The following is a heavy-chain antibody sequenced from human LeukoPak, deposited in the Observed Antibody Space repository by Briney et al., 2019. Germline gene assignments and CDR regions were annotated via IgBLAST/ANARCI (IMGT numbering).Heavy chain of an antibody. V-gene: IGHV1-18*01. CDR2: ISAYNGNT. Sequence: GASVKVSCKASGYTFTSYGISWVRQAPGQALEWMEWISAYNGNTNYAQKLQGRVTMTTDTSTSTAYMELRSRRSDDTAVYYCAYHMTTVTWWFDPWGQGTLVTVSS. CDR3: AYHMTTVTWWFDP. D-gene: IGHD4-17*01. J-gene: IGHJ5*02. CDR1: GYTFTSYG.